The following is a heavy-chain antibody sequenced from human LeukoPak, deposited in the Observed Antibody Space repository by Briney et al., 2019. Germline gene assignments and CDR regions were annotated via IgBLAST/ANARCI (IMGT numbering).Heavy chain of an antibody. Sequence: SCKVSGYTLTELSMHWVRQAPGKGLEWVAVISYDGSNKYYADSVKGRFTISRDNSKNTLYLQMNSLRAEDTAVYYCAKGGGSGWYPDYWGQGTLVTVSS. V-gene: IGHV3-30*18. J-gene: IGHJ4*02. D-gene: IGHD6-19*01. CDR3: AKGGGSGWYPDY. CDR1: GYTLTELS. CDR2: ISYDGSNK.